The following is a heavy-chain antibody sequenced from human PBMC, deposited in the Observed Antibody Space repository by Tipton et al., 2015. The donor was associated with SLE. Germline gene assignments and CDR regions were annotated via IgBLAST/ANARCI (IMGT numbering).Heavy chain of an antibody. CDR1: GVSIDSDGYY. Sequence: GLVKPSQDLSLTCTDSGVSIDSDGYYWTWIRQHPGKGLDWIGYIYYSGSTYYNPSLKSRVTISLDTSRNQFSLRLNSVTAADTAVYYCASFGGYTRLDDWGQGTLVTVSS. J-gene: IGHJ4*02. CDR2: IYYSGST. V-gene: IGHV4-31*03. CDR3: ASFGGYTRLDD. D-gene: IGHD5-12*01.